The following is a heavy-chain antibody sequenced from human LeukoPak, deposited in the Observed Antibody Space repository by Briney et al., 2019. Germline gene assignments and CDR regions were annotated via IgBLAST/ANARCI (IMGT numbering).Heavy chain of an antibody. Sequence: SETLSLTCSVSGGSISSTNYYWGWIRQPPGKGLEWIGSIYYSGSTSYNPSLESRVTISVDTSKNQFSLKLSSVTAADTAVYYCARDALYCSSTSCYRYWYFDVWGRGTLVTVSS. D-gene: IGHD2-2*01. CDR2: IYYSGST. V-gene: IGHV4-39*07. CDR1: GGSISSTNYY. CDR3: ARDALYCSSTSCYRYWYFDV. J-gene: IGHJ2*01.